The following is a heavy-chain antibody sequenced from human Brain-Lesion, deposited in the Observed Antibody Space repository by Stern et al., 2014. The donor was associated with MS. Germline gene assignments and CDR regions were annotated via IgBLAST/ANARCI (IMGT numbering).Heavy chain of an antibody. Sequence: QVQLQESGPGLVKPSQTLSLTCTVSGGSISSGDNSWSWIRQPPGKGPEWIGYIHYSGGTYFNPSLKSRATISADTSKNQVSLKLNSMTAADTAVYYCARGPDYGDAFFDYWGQGILVTVSS. V-gene: IGHV4-30-4*01. J-gene: IGHJ4*02. CDR3: ARGPDYGDAFFDY. CDR1: GGSISSGDNS. CDR2: IHYSGGT. D-gene: IGHD4-17*01.